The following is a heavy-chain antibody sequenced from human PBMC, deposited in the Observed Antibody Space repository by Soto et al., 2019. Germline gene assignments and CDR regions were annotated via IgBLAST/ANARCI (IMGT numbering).Heavy chain of an antibody. CDR2: ISTYTGNT. D-gene: IGHD3-10*01. Sequence: QVHLVQSGAEVKKPGASVKVSCKASGYTFTNYDINWVRQAPGQGLEWMGWISTYTGNTNYAQKLQGRVTMTTDTPPGTAYMELRGLRSDDTAVYYWARGYYHGSGRPTPGGMDVWGQGTTVTVSS. CDR1: GYTFTNYD. CDR3: ARGYYHGSGRPTPGGMDV. J-gene: IGHJ6*02. V-gene: IGHV1-18*01.